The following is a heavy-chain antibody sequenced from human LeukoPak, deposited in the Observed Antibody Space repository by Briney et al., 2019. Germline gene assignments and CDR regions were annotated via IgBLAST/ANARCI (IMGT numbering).Heavy chain of an antibody. D-gene: IGHD3-3*01. CDR3: AKDGFWSGSYFDY. J-gene: IGHJ4*02. V-gene: IGHV3-23*01. CDR1: GFTFSSYS. Sequence: GGSLRLSCAASGFTFSSYSMNWVRQAPGKGLEWVSAISGSGGSTYYADSVKGRFTISRDNSKNTLYLQMNSLRAEDTAVYYCAKDGFWSGSYFDYWGQGTLVTVSS. CDR2: ISGSGGST.